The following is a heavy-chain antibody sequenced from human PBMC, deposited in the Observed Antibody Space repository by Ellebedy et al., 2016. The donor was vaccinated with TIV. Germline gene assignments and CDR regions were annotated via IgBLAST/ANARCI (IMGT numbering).Heavy chain of an antibody. J-gene: IGHJ4*02. CDR2: IYRGADGGDT. V-gene: IGHV3-53*01. Sequence: PGGSLRLSCAASGFNVTTNYMNWVRLAPGKGLEWVSVIYRGADGGDTYYADSVRGRFTISRDNSKNTLYLHMNRLRAGDTAVYYCARDAADNGGKLDYWGQGALVTVSS. CDR1: GFNVTTNY. CDR3: ARDAADNGGKLDY. D-gene: IGHD4-23*01.